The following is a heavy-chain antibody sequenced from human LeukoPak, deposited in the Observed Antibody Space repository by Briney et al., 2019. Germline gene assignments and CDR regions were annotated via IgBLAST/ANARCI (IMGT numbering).Heavy chain of an antibody. D-gene: IGHD2-2*01. V-gene: IGHV4-61*02. CDR1: GDSISSGDYY. Sequence: PSETLSLTCTVSGDSISSGDYYWGWIWQPAGKGLEWIGRISSSGSTNDIPSLKSRVTISVDTFKNQFSLKLSSVTAADTAVYYCARAEIPAAMGWFDPWGQGTLVTVSS. CDR3: ARAEIPAAMGWFDP. CDR2: ISSSGST. J-gene: IGHJ5*02.